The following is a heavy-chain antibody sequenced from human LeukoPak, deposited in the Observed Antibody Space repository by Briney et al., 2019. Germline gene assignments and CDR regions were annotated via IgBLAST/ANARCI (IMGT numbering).Heavy chain of an antibody. Sequence: PSETLSLTCIVSGGSISSRSYYWGWIRQPPGKGLEWMGSMHYTGSTYYNPSLKSRVTISVDTSRNQFSLKLSSVTAADTAVYYRARHGGGGTIAAVFPSDYYIDYWGQGTLLTVSS. V-gene: IGHV4-39*01. CDR3: ARHGGGGTIAAVFPSDYYIDY. J-gene: IGHJ4*02. D-gene: IGHD6-13*01. CDR1: GGSISSRSYY. CDR2: MHYTGST.